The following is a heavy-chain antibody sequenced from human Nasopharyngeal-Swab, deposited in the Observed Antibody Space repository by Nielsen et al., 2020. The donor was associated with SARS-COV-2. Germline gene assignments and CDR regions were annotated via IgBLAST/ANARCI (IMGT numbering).Heavy chain of an antibody. CDR2: ISAYNGNT. CDR3: ARDNYYDSSGQLFDY. V-gene: IGHV1-18*01. D-gene: IGHD3-22*01. J-gene: IGHJ4*02. Sequence: ASVKVSCKASGYTFTSYGISWVRHAPGQGLEWMGWISAYNGNTNYAQKLQGRVTMTTDTSTSTAYMELRSLRSDDTAVYYCARDNYYDSSGQLFDYWGQGTLVTVSS. CDR1: GYTFTSYG.